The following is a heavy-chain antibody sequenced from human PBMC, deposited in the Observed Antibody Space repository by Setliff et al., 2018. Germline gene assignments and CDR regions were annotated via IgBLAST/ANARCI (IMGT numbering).Heavy chain of an antibody. CDR1: GFTFSSYS. CDR2: ISSSSSYI. Sequence: LRLSCAASGFTFSSYSMNWVRQAPGKGLEWVSSISSSSSYIYYADSVKGRFTISRDNAKNSLYPQMNSLRAEDTAVYYCAREEVWRSSWEKNYYYYGMDVWGQGTTVTAP. D-gene: IGHD6-13*01. V-gene: IGHV3-21*01. CDR3: AREEVWRSSWEKNYYYYGMDV. J-gene: IGHJ6*02.